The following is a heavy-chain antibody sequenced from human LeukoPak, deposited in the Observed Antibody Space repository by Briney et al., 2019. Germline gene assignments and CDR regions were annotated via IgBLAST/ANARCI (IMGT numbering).Heavy chain of an antibody. Sequence: SETLSLTCTVSGGSISSSSYYWGWIRQPPGKGLEWIGSIYYGGSTYYNPSLKSRVTISVDTSKNQFSLKLSSVTAADTAVYYCARRVPNDCSGTSCHGNWFDPWGQGTLVTVSS. D-gene: IGHD2-2*01. J-gene: IGHJ5*02. CDR3: ARRVPNDCSGTSCHGNWFDP. CDR2: IYYGGST. V-gene: IGHV4-39*07. CDR1: GGSISSSSYY.